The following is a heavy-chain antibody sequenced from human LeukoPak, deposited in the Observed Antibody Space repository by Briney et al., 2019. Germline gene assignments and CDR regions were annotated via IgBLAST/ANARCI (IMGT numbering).Heavy chain of an antibody. J-gene: IGHJ5*02. CDR3: TRDPDA. CDR2: VYDNGET. Sequence: GGSLRLSCAASGLTISNYYMSWVRKAPGKGLEWVSVVYDNGETYHADSVQGRFTLSRDNSKNTLYLQMNSLRVEDTAVYYCTRDPDAWGQGTLVTVSS. V-gene: IGHV3-66*01. CDR1: GLTISNYY.